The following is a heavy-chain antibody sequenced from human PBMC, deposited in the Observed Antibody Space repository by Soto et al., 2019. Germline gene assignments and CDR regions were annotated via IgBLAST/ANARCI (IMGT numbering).Heavy chain of an antibody. Sequence: PGGSLRLSCAASGFTVSSNYMSWVRQAPGKGLEWVSVIYSGGSTYYADSVKGRFTISRDNSKNTLYLQMNSLRAEDTAVYYCASPREDYYDSSGFHFDYWGQGTLVTVSS. CDR3: ASPREDYYDSSGFHFDY. CDR1: GFTVSSNY. CDR2: IYSGGST. J-gene: IGHJ4*02. V-gene: IGHV3-53*01. D-gene: IGHD3-22*01.